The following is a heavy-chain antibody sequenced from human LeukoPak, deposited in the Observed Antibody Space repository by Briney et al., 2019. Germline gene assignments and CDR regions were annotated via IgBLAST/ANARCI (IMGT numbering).Heavy chain of an antibody. CDR1: GFTFSSYW. D-gene: IGHD6-19*01. V-gene: IGHV3-30*03. J-gene: IGHJ3*02. CDR2: ISYDGSNK. Sequence: PGGSLRLSCAASGFTFSSYWMNWARQAPGKGLGWVAVISYDGSNKYYADSVKGRFTISRDNSKNTLYLQMNSLRAEDTAVYYCAREVFYSSGWPDAFDIWGQGTMVTVSS. CDR3: AREVFYSSGWPDAFDI.